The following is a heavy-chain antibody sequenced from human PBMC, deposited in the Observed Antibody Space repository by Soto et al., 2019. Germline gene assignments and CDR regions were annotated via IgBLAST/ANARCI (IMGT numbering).Heavy chain of an antibody. J-gene: IGHJ4*02. CDR1: GFSRSTKGMR. CDR3: ARSPGGFTVATYFFDY. V-gene: IGHV2-70*04. Sequence: PTLVNPTQTLTLTCTFSGFSRSTKGMRVSWIRQPPGKALEWLARIDWDDDKFYSPSLRTRLTISKDTSKNQVVLTMTNVDPKDTATYYCARSPGGFTVATYFFDYWGQGTLVTVSS. CDR2: IDWDDDK. D-gene: IGHD4-17*01.